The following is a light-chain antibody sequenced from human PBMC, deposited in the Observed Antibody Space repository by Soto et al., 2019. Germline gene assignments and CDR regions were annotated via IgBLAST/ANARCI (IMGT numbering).Light chain of an antibody. CDR3: QQDYSTPGIT. J-gene: IGKJ3*01. CDR1: QSVLYSSNNKNY. Sequence: DIVMTQSPDSLAVSLGERATINCKSSQSVLYSSNNKNYLAWYQQKPGQPPKLLIYWASTRESGVPDRFSGSGSGTDFTLTISSLQAEDVAVYYCQQDYSTPGITFGPGTKVDIK. V-gene: IGKV4-1*01. CDR2: WAS.